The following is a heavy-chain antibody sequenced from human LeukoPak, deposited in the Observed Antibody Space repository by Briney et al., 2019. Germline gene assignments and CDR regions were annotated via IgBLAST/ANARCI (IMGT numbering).Heavy chain of an antibody. CDR1: GGSISSGGYY. Sequence: PSQTLSLTCTVSGGSISSGGYYWSWIRQHPGKGLEWIGYIYYSGSTYYNPSLKSRVTISVDTSKNQFSLKLSSVTAADTAVYYCARDRVCSGSFFPFDYWGQGTLVTVSS. J-gene: IGHJ4*02. CDR3: ARDRVCSGSFFPFDY. V-gene: IGHV4-31*03. CDR2: IYYSGST. D-gene: IGHD3-10*02.